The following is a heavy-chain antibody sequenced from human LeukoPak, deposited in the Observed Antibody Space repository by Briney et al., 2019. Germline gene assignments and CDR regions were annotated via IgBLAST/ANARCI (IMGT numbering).Heavy chain of an antibody. J-gene: IGHJ6*03. CDR1: GYSISSGYY. Sequence: SETLSLTCTVSGYSISSGYYWGWIRQPPGKGLEWIGSIYHSGSTYYNPSLKSRVTISVDTSKNQFSLKLSSVTAADTAVYYCARGLRSSWSYYYYYMDVWGKGTTVTVSS. D-gene: IGHD6-13*01. CDR2: IYHSGST. CDR3: ARGLRSSWSYYYYYMDV. V-gene: IGHV4-38-2*02.